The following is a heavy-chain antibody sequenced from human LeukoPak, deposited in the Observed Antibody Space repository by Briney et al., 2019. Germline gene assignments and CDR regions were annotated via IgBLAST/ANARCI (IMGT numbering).Heavy chain of an antibody. CDR2: IYYSGST. Sequence: PSETLSLTCTVSGGSISSYYWSWIRQPPGKGLEWIGYIYYSGSTNYNPSLKSRVTISVDTSKNQFSLKLSSVTAADTAVYYCASVRQWEPYGRDNWFDPWGQGTLVTVSS. J-gene: IGHJ5*02. D-gene: IGHD1-26*01. V-gene: IGHV4-59*01. CDR1: GGSISSYY. CDR3: ASVRQWEPYGRDNWFDP.